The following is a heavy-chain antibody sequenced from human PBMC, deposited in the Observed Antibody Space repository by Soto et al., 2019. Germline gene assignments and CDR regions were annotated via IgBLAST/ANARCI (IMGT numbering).Heavy chain of an antibody. D-gene: IGHD3-22*01. CDR3: VKGEYYYDSSGYYPFDY. V-gene: IGHV3-23*01. CDR1: GFTFSSYA. J-gene: IGHJ4*02. CDR2: ISGRGGST. Sequence: GGSLRLSCAASGFTFSSYAMSWVRQAPGKGLEWVSAISGRGGSTYYADSVKGRFTISRDNSKNTLYLQMSSLRVEDTAVYYCVKGEYYYDSSGYYPFDYWGQGTLVTVSS.